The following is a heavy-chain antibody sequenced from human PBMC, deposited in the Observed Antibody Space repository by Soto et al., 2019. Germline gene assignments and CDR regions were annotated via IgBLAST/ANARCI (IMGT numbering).Heavy chain of an antibody. Sequence: SETLSLTCTLAGDSITSRDFYWGWVRQPPGKGLEWIGSTFYLGSSYYNPSLKSRVTMSVDTSQNQFSLRLRSVTAADTDLYFCARHSLALRKNNWFDPWGQGIMVTVSS. J-gene: IGHJ5*01. V-gene: IGHV4-39*01. D-gene: IGHD3-3*02. CDR1: GDSITSRDFY. CDR2: TFYLGSS. CDR3: ARHSLALRKNNWFDP.